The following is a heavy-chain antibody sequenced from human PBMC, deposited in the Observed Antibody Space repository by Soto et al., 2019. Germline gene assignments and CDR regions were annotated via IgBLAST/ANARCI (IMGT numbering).Heavy chain of an antibody. CDR1: GGSISSYY. CDR2: IYYSGST. D-gene: IGHD4-17*01. J-gene: IGHJ4*02. V-gene: IGHV4-59*01. CDR3: ARVKVTVTSNYFDY. Sequence: SETLSLTCTVSGGSISSYYWSWIRQPPGKGLEWIGYIYYSGSTNYNPSLKSRVTISVDTSKNQFSLNLSSGTAADTAVYYCARVKVTVTSNYFDYWGQGTLVTVSS.